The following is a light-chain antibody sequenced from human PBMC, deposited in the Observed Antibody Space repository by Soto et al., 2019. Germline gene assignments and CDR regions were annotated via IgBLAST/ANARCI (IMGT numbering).Light chain of an antibody. CDR1: SGDVGGYNY. CDR3: SSYTNTDTLVV. CDR2: EVT. V-gene: IGLV2-14*01. Sequence: QLVLTQPASVSGSPGQSITISCTGSSGDVGGYNYVSWYQQHPGKAPKLIIYEVTNRPSGVSNRFSASKSGNTASLTISGLQAEDEAYYYCSSYTNTDTLVVFGTGTKVTVL. J-gene: IGLJ1*01.